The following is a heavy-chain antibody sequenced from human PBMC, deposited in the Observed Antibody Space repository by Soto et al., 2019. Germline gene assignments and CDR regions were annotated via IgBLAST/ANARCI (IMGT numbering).Heavy chain of an antibody. D-gene: IGHD3-3*01. V-gene: IGHV1-18*01. CDR3: ARGTTYDFWSGYYTGDYYYYGMDV. Sequence: GASVKVSCKASGYAFTSYVISWVRQAPGQGLEWMGWISAYNGNTNYAQKLQGRVTMTTDTSTSTAYMELRSLRSDDTAVYYCARGTTYDFWSGYYTGDYYYYGMDVWGQGTTVTVSS. CDR1: GYAFTSYV. J-gene: IGHJ6*02. CDR2: ISAYNGNT.